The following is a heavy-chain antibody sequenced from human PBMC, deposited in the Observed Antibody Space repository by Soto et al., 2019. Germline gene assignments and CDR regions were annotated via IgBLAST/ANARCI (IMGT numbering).Heavy chain of an antibody. D-gene: IGHD6-13*01. Sequence: QLQLQESGPGLVKPSETLSLTCTVSGGSISSSSYYWGWIRQPPGKGLEWIGSIYYSGSTYYNPSLKSRVTISVDTSKNQFSLKLSSVTAADTAVYYCARRGRVKQQTDAFDIWGQGTMVTVSS. V-gene: IGHV4-39*01. CDR3: ARRGRVKQQTDAFDI. J-gene: IGHJ3*02. CDR2: IYYSGST. CDR1: GGSISSSSYY.